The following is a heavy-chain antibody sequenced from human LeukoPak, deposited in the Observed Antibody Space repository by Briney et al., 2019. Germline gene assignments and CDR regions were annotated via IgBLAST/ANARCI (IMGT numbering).Heavy chain of an antibody. Sequence: PGGSLRLSCAASGFTFSDYYMSWIRQAPGKGLEWISYISSSGSTIYHADSVKGRFTISRDNAKNSLYLQMNSLRAEDTAVYYCARDRLVDTAGEFDYWAQGTLLTVSS. D-gene: IGHD5-18*01. CDR1: GFTFSDYY. J-gene: IGHJ4*02. CDR2: ISSSGSTI. V-gene: IGHV3-11*01. CDR3: ARDRLVDTAGEFDY.